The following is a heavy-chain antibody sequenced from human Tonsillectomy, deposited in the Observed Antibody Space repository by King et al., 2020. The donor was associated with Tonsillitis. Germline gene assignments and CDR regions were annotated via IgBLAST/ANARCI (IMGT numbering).Heavy chain of an antibody. D-gene: IGHD3-22*01. J-gene: IGHJ4*02. CDR2: IYHSGST. CDR3: DRGYYSDSGGYNGAWAHFDY. V-gene: IGHV4-30-2*01. Sequence: QLQESGSGLVKPSQTLSLTCAVSGGSISSGGYSWSWIRQPPGKGLEWIGYIYHSGSTYYNPSLKSRVTISVDRSKNQISLKLSSVTAADTAVYYCDRGYYSDSGGYNGAWAHFDYWGQGTLVTVSS. CDR1: GGSISSGGYS.